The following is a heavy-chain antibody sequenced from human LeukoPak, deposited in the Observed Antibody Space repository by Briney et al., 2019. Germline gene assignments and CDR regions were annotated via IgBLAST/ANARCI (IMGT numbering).Heavy chain of an antibody. CDR1: GFTFSSYG. D-gene: IGHD4-17*01. CDR2: ISYDGSNK. Sequence: PGGSLRLCSAASGFTFSSYGMHWVRQAPGKGLEWVAVISYDGSNKYYADSVKGRFTISRDNSKNTLYLQMNSLRAEDTAVYYCAKDTVGLLASDYWGQGTLVTVSS. CDR3: AKDTVGLLASDY. J-gene: IGHJ4*02. V-gene: IGHV3-30*18.